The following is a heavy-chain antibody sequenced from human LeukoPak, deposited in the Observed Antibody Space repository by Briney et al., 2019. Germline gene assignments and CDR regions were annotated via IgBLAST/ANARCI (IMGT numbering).Heavy chain of an antibody. CDR1: GYTFTGYY. Sequence: ASVKVSCKASGYTFTGYYMHWVRQAPGQGLEWMGWINPNSGGTNYAQKFQGRVTMTRDTSTSTVYMGLSSLRSEDTAVYYCARDLVLAAAGKGGWFDPWGQGTLVTVSS. D-gene: IGHD6-13*01. J-gene: IGHJ5*02. CDR2: INPNSGGT. V-gene: IGHV1-2*02. CDR3: ARDLVLAAAGKGGWFDP.